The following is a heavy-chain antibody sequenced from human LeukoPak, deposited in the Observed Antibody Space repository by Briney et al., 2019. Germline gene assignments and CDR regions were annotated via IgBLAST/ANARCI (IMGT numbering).Heavy chain of an antibody. CDR1: TGSFTNYY. CDR2: IFPSGLT. Sequence: PSETLSLTCSVSTGSFTNYYWGWIRQPPGKRLEWIGYIFPSGLTNYNPSLNSRVTISLDTAKSQFSLTLKSVTAADTAVYYCARAGDGHYYYYMDVWGTGTPVTVSS. V-gene: IGHV4-4*08. CDR3: ARAGDGHYYYYMDV. J-gene: IGHJ6*03.